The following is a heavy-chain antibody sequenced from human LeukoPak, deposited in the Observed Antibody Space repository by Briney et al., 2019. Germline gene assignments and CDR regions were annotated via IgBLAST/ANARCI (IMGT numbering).Heavy chain of an antibody. CDR2: IHWNDDK. CDR1: GFSLSTSGVG. D-gene: IGHD3-22*01. V-gene: IGHV2-5*01. J-gene: IGHJ3*02. CDR3: AHRPAAMYDSSGYYLDAFDI. Sequence: SGPALVNPTQTLTLTCTFSGFSLSTSGVGVGWIHQPPGKALEWLALIHWNDDKRYSPSLKSRLTITKDTSKDQVVLTMTNMDPVDTGTYHCAHRPAAMYDSSGYYLDAFDIWGQGTMVTVSS.